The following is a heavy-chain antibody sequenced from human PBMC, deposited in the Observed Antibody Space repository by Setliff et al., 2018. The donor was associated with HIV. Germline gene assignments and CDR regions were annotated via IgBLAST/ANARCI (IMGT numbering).Heavy chain of an antibody. Sequence: PSETLSLTCTVSGDSISGSYWCWIRQPPGKGLEWIGYIYAGGSANHNPSLKSRVSISVDTSKNQLSLKLSSVTATDTAVYYCARLDLTTAGQIGYFHHWGQGTQVTVSS. CDR2: IYAGGSA. D-gene: IGHD6-13*01. V-gene: IGHV4-4*09. CDR1: GDSISGSY. J-gene: IGHJ1*01. CDR3: ARLDLTTAGQIGYFHH.